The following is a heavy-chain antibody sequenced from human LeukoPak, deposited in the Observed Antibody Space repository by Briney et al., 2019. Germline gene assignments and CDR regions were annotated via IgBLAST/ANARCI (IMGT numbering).Heavy chain of an antibody. CDR1: GGTFSSYA. D-gene: IGHD3-22*01. CDR3: ARERGGYYYDSSGYSLGF. J-gene: IGHJ4*02. V-gene: IGHV1-69*05. Sequence: SVKVSCKASGGTFSSYAISWVRQAPGQGLEWMGGIIPIFGTANYAQKFQGRVTMTRDTSTSTVYMELSSLRSEDTAVYYCARERGGYYYDSSGYSLGFWGQGTLVTVSS. CDR2: IIPIFGTA.